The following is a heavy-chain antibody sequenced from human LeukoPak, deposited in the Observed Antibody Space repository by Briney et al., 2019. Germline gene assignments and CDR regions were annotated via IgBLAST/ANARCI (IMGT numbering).Heavy chain of an antibody. Sequence: ASVKVSCKTSGYTFIDDFMYWVRQAPGQGLEWLGWINPNSGGTDYAPKFQGRVTMTRDMSSSTAYMELKSLRSDDTAVYYCASWLRGVIGAFDIWGQGTMVTVSS. CDR2: INPNSGGT. J-gene: IGHJ3*02. CDR3: ASWLRGVIGAFDI. D-gene: IGHD3-10*01. V-gene: IGHV1-2*02. CDR1: GYTFIDDF.